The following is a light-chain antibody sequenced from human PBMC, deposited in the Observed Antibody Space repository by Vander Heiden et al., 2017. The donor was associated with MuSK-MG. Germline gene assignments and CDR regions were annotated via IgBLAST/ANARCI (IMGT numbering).Light chain of an antibody. CDR2: DVS. V-gene: IGLV2-14*01. CDR3: SSYTSSSTYVV. CDR1: SSDVCGYNY. Sequence: QSALTQPASVSGSPAQSITISCTGTSSDVCGYNYDSWYQQHPGKAPKLMIYDVSNRPSGVSNRFSGSKSGNTASLTISGLQAEDEADYYCSSYTSSSTYVVFGGGTKLTVL. J-gene: IGLJ2*01.